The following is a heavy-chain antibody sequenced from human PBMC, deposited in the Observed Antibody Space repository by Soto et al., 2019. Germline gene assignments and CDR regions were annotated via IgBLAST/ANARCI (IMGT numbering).Heavy chain of an antibody. CDR3: ARGVLV. CDR1: GYSITGGTYY. CDR2: ISYSGSI. D-gene: IGHD2-8*02. V-gene: IGHV4-31*03. Sequence: SETLSLTCTVSGYSITGGTYYWSWIRQHPGKGLEWIGFISYSGSISYNPSLRSRVTISRDTSKNHFSLELRSVTAADTAVYYCARGVLVWSQGSLVT. J-gene: IGHJ4*02.